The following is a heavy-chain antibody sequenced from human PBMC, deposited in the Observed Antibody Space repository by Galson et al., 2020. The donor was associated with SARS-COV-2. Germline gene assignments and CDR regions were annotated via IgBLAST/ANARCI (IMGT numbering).Heavy chain of an antibody. V-gene: IGHV1-8*01. CDR1: GYTFSTYD. Sequence: ASVKVSCKASGYTFSTYDINWVRQAPGQGLAWMGWVNPTIGKTDYAQKFRGSVSLTRNTSMSTVYLELSSLSSDDTAVYYCSRGIEYCGCHVGGWFDAWGQGTQVTVSS. CDR3: SRGIEYCGCHVGGWFDA. D-gene: IGHD2-21*01. J-gene: IGHJ5*02. CDR2: VNPTIGKT.